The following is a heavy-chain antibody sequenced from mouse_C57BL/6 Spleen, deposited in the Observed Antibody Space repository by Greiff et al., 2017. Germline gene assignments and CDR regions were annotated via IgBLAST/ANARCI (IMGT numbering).Heavy chain of an antibody. D-gene: IGHD2-1*01. V-gene: IGHV1-15*01. J-gene: IGHJ3*01. CDR1: GYTFTDYE. CDR3: TRDYGNPAWFAY. CDR2: IDPETGGT. Sequence: QVQLKQSGAELVRPGASVTLSCKASGYTFTDYEMPWVKQTPVHGLEWIGAIDPETGGTAYNQKFKGKAILTADKSSSTAYMELRSLTSEDSAVYYCTRDYGNPAWFAYWGQGTLVTVSA.